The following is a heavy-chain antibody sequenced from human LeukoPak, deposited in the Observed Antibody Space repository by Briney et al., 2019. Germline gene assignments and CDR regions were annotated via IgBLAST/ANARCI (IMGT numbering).Heavy chain of an antibody. J-gene: IGHJ4*02. CDR2: IYSGGST. V-gene: IGHV3-66*01. CDR3: ARDRREYYDILTGYYRVQYFDY. CDR1: GFTVSSNY. Sequence: PGGSLRLSCAASGFTVSSNYMSWVRQAPGKGLEWVSVIYSGGSTYYADSVKGRFTISRDNSKNTLYLQMNSLRAGDTAVYYCARDRREYYDILTGYYRVQYFDYWGQGTLVTVSS. D-gene: IGHD3-9*01.